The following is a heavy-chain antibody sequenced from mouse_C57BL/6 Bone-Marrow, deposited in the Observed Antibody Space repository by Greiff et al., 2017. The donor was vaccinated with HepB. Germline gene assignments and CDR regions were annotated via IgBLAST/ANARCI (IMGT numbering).Heavy chain of an antibody. Sequence: VKLQESGAELVKPGASVKLSCKASGYTFTSYWMHWVKQRPGQGLEWIGMIHPNSGSTNYNEKFKSKATLTVDQSSSTAYMQLSSLTSEDSAVYYCARNRQLRLRFAYWGQGTLVTVSA. V-gene: IGHV1-64*01. D-gene: IGHD3-2*02. J-gene: IGHJ3*01. CDR2: IHPNSGST. CDR1: GYTFTSYW. CDR3: ARNRQLRLRFAY.